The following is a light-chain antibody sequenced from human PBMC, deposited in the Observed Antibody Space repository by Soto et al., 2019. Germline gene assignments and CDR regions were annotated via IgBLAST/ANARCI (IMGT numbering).Light chain of an antibody. CDR2: DAS. Sequence: DFQMTQSPSSLSASVGDRVTITCKARQDIRNSLNLYQQKPGKAPKLLIYDASNLETGVPSRFSGSGSGTYFTFNISSLQPEEIATYDWPQYDNLPWTFGHGTKVDIK. CDR1: QDIRNS. CDR3: PQYDNLPWT. J-gene: IGKJ1*01. V-gene: IGKV1-33*01.